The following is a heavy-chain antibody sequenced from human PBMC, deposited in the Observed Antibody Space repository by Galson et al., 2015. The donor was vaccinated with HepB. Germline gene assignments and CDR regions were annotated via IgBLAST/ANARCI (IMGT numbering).Heavy chain of an antibody. CDR3: ARIPCSGYYYRWFDP. D-gene: IGHD3-22*01. Sequence: SLRLSCAASGFTFSIYWMSWVRQAPGKGLEWVANIKQDGSEKYYVDSVKGRFTISRDNAKNSLYLQMNSLRAEDTAVYYCARIPCSGYYYRWFDPWGQGTLVTVSS. CDR2: IKQDGSEK. J-gene: IGHJ5*02. V-gene: IGHV3-7*03. CDR1: GFTFSIYW.